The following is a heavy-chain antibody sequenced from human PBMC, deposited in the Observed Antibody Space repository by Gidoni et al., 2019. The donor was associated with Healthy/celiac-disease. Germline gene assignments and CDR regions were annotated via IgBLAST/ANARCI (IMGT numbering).Heavy chain of an antibody. V-gene: IGHV1-69*01. J-gene: IGHJ3*02. Sequence: QVQLVQSGAEVKKPGSSVKVSCKASGGTFSSYAISWVRQAPGQGLEWMGGIIPIFGTANYAQKFQGRVTITADESTSTAYMELSSLRSEDTAVYYCARDSPVPTTVTPLRDAFDIWGQGTMVTVSS. CDR3: ARDSPVPTTVTPLRDAFDI. D-gene: IGHD4-17*01. CDR1: GGTFSSYA. CDR2: IIPIFGTA.